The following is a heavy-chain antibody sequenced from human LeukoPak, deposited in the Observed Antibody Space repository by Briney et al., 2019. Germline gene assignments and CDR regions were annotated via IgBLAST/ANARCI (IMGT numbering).Heavy chain of an antibody. CDR3: TALVVVTYFDY. CDR2: IKSKTDGGTT. V-gene: IGHV3-15*01. D-gene: IGHD3-22*01. Sequence: GGSLRLSCAASGFTFSNAWMSWVRHAPGKGLEWVGRIKSKTDGGTTDYAAPVKDRFTILRDDSKNPLYLQMNSLKTEDTAVYYCTALVVVTYFDYWGQGTLVTVSS. CDR1: GFTFSNAW. J-gene: IGHJ4*02.